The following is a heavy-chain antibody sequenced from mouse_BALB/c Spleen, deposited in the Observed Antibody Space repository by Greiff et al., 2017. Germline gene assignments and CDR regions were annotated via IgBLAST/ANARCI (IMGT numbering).Heavy chain of an antibody. CDR2: ISNLAYSI. V-gene: IGHV5-15*02. CDR1: GFTFSDYG. Sequence: EVMLVESGGGLVQPGGSRKLSCAASGFTFSDYGMAWVRQAPGKGPEWVAFISNLAYSIYYADTVTGRFTISRENAKNTLYLEMSSLRSEDTAMYCCAMYGYDGLDYWGQGTSVTVSS. CDR3: AMYGYDGLDY. J-gene: IGHJ4*01. D-gene: IGHD2-2*01.